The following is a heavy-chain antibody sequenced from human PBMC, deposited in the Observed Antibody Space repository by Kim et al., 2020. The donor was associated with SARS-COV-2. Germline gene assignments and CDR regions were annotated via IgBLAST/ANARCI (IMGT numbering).Heavy chain of an antibody. D-gene: IGHD1-26*01. Sequence: ASVKVSCKASGYTFTGYSMHWVRQAPCQGLEWMGRFNPNSGGTNYAKKFQGRFTMTRDTSISTAYMELSRLRSDDTAVYYCSRGPSGSYGDFDYWGQGTLVTVSS. V-gene: IGHV1-2*06. CDR3: SRGPSGSYGDFDY. J-gene: IGHJ4*02. CDR1: GYTFTGYS. CDR2: FNPNSGGT.